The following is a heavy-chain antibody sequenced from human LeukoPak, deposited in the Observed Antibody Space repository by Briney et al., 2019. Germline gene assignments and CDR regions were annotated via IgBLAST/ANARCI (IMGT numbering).Heavy chain of an antibody. Sequence: GGSLRLSCAASGFTFITYGMHWVRQAPGKGLEWVAVISYDGSNKHYADPVKGRFTISRDNSKNTLYLQMNSLRAEDTAVYYCARDLTVAGNYWGQGTLVTVSS. CDR2: ISYDGSNK. J-gene: IGHJ4*02. D-gene: IGHD6-19*01. V-gene: IGHV3-30*03. CDR1: GFTFITYG. CDR3: ARDLTVAGNY.